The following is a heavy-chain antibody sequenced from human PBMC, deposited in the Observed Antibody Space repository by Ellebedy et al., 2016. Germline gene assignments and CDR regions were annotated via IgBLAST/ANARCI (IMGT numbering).Heavy chain of an antibody. CDR3: ARDGNYYDSSGYLDY. V-gene: IGHV1-46*04. CDR1: GYTFTSYY. J-gene: IGHJ4*02. CDR2: INPSGGST. Sequence: ASVKVSCKASGYTFTSYYMHWVRQAPGQGLEWMGIINPSGGSTSYAQKLQGRVTMTRDTSTSTVYMELSSLRSEDTAVYYRARDGNYYDSSGYLDYWGQGTLVTVSS. D-gene: IGHD3-22*01.